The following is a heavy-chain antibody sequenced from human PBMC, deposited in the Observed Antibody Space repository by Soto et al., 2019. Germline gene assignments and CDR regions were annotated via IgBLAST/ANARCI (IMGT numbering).Heavy chain of an antibody. CDR1: RGSISTYY. CDR2: IHYSGST. Sequence: ETLSLTCTVSRGSISTYYWSWIRQPPGKGLEWLGSIHYSGSTNYNPSLKSRVTISVDTSKNQFSLKVNSVTAADTAVYYCAREATYCSGGSCYDYQTIGFAPWGQGTLVTVSS. J-gene: IGHJ5*02. CDR3: AREATYCSGGSCYDYQTIGFAP. D-gene: IGHD2-15*01. V-gene: IGHV4-59*01.